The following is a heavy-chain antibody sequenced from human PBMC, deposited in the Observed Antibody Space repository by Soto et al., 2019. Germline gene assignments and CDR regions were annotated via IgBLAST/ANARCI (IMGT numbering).Heavy chain of an antibody. J-gene: IGHJ4*02. Sequence: SETLSLTCTVSSGSISSGDYYWSWIRQPPGKRLEWIGYVYYSGTTNYNPSLKSRVTISVDLSKNQFSLRLSSVTTADTALYYCARTTAVPNSLRSRYFFDYWGQGTLVTVSS. V-gene: IGHV4-61*08. CDR3: ARTTAVPNSLRSRYFFDY. CDR2: VYYSGTT. CDR1: SGSISSGDYY. D-gene: IGHD4-17*01.